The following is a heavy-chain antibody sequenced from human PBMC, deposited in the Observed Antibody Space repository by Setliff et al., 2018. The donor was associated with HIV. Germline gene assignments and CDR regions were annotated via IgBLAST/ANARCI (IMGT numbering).Heavy chain of an antibody. D-gene: IGHD6-13*01. CDR3: ARDFKRYNSPCRFDH. V-gene: IGHV4-61*02. J-gene: IGHJ5*02. Sequence: PSETLSLTCTVSNGSISSGTFYWNWIRQPAGKGLEWIWRINTSGSTNYTPSLKSRVTISVDKSQIQFSLKLSSVTAADTAVYYCARDFKRYNSPCRFDHWGQGTLVTVSS. CDR2: INTSGST. CDR1: NGSISSGTFY.